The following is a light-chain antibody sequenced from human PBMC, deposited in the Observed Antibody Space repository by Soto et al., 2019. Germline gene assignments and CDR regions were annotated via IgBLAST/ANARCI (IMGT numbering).Light chain of an antibody. CDR2: KAS. V-gene: IGKV1-5*03. CDR3: QQYNSYSPWT. J-gene: IGKJ1*01. Sequence: DIQMTQSPSTLSASVGDRVTITCRASQSISSWFAWYQQKPGKAPKLLIYKASSLESGVPSRFSGSGSGTEFTLTISSLQPDDFATYYCQQYNSYSPWTFGQGTKVDNK. CDR1: QSISSW.